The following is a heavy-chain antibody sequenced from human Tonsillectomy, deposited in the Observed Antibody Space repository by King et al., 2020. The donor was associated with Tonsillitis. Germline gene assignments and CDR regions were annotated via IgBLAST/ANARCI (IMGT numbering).Heavy chain of an antibody. V-gene: IGHV3-9*01. D-gene: IGHD3-10*01. CDR1: GFTFDDYA. CDR3: AKDWSPLFPVMSDYYCDLGLCFDF. CDR2: ISWNSGKI. J-gene: IGHJ4*02. Sequence: VQLVESGGGLVQPGRSLRLSCAASGFTFDDYAMHWVRQAPGKGLEWVSGISWNSGKIGYADSVKGRFTISRDNTKNSLDLQMNSLRAEDTALYYCAKDWSPLFPVMSDYYCDLGLCFDFWGQGALVTVSS.